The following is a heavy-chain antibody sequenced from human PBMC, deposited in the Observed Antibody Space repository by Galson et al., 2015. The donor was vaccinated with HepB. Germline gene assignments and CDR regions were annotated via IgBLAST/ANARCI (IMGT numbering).Heavy chain of an antibody. D-gene: IGHD2-2*01. CDR1: GYTFTSYG. Sequence: QSGAEVKKPGASVKVSCKASGYTFTSYGISWVRQAPGQGLEWMGWISAYNGNTNYAQKLQGRVTMTTDTSTSTAYMELRSLRSDDTAVYYGARDRGGYCSSTSCRIYWYFDLWGRGTLVTVSS. CDR3: ARDRGGYCSSTSCRIYWYFDL. J-gene: IGHJ2*01. V-gene: IGHV1-18*01. CDR2: ISAYNGNT.